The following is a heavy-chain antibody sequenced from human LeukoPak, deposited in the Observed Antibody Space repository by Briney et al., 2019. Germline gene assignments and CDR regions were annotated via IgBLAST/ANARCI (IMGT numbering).Heavy chain of an antibody. V-gene: IGHV1-18*01. Sequence: ASVKVSCKASGYTFTSYGISWVRQAPGQGLEWMGWISAYNGNTNYAQKLQGRVTMTTDTSTSTAYMELRSLRSDDTAVYYCARFYSGSYLYYYYYGMDVWGQGTTVTVSS. CDR2: ISAYNGNT. J-gene: IGHJ6*02. D-gene: IGHD1-26*01. CDR3: ARFYSGSYLYYYYYGMDV. CDR1: GYTFTSYG.